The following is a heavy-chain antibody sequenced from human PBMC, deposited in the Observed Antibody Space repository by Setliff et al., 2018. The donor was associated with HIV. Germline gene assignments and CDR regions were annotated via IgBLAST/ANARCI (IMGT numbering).Heavy chain of an antibody. CDR2: IHHSSIT. J-gene: IGHJ5*02. CDR1: GYSISSGYY. CDR3: ARGGASSKYLDP. D-gene: IGHD2-15*01. Sequence: SETLSLTCAVSGYSISSGYYWGWVRQPPGKGLQWIGFIHHSSITNYNPSLSSRVTVSLDTSKNQFSLSLTSVTGADTAVYYCARGGASSKYLDPWGQGTLVTVS. V-gene: IGHV4-38-2*01.